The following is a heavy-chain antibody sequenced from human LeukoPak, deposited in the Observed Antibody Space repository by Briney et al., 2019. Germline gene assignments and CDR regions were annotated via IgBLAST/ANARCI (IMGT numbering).Heavy chain of an antibody. J-gene: IGHJ3*02. D-gene: IGHD5-12*01. CDR3: ASILTVATTGSDAFDI. Sequence: SETLSLICAVSGYSISSGYYWGWIRQPPGKGLEWIGSIYHSGSTYYNPSLKSRVTISVDTSKNQFSLKLSSVTAADTAVYYCASILTVATTGSDAFDIWGQGTMVTVSS. CDR1: GYSISSGYY. CDR2: IYHSGST. V-gene: IGHV4-38-2*01.